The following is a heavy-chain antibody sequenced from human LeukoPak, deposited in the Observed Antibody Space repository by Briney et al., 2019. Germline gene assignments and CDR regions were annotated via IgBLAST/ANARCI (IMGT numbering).Heavy chain of an antibody. CDR3: TSYYYGSGMD. CDR2: IRSKANSYAT. Sequence: AGGSLKLSCAASGFTFSGSAMHWVRQASGKGLEWVGRIRSKANSYATAYAASVKGRFTVSRDDSKNTAYLQMNSLKTEDTAVYYCTSYYYGSGMDWGQGTLVTVSS. CDR1: GFTFSGSA. D-gene: IGHD3-10*01. V-gene: IGHV3-73*01. J-gene: IGHJ4*02.